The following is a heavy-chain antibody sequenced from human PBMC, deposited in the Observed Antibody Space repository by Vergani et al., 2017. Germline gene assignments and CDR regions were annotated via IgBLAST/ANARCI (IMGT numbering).Heavy chain of an antibody. CDR3: ASAYSSSWYPY. V-gene: IGHV4-61*02. J-gene: IGHJ4*02. CDR2: IYVSGIT. D-gene: IGHD6-13*01. Sequence: QVQLQESGPGLVKPSQTLSLTCTVSGASINNDFYYWHWIRQPAGKGLEWIGRIYVSGITDYNSSLQSRVSMSVDTSKNQFSLTLTSVTAADTAVYYCASAYSSSWYPYWGQGTLVTVSS. CDR1: GASINNDFYY.